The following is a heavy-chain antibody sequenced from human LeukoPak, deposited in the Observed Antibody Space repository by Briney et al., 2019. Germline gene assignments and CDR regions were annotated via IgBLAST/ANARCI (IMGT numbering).Heavy chain of an antibody. V-gene: IGHV4-39*07. D-gene: IGHD6-13*01. J-gene: IGHJ4*02. CDR1: GGSITRSSYY. CDR3: ARAVTQQLVLDY. CDR2: IYYTGST. Sequence: SETLSLTCSVSGGSITRSSYYWGWIRQPPGKGLEWIGSIYYTGSTNYNPSLKSRVTISEDTSKNQFSLKLSSVTAADTAVYYCARAVTQQLVLDYWGQGTLVTVSS.